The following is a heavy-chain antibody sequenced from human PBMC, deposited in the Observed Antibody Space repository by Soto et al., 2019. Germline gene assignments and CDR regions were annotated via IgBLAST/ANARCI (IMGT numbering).Heavy chain of an antibody. D-gene: IGHD2-2*02. CDR3: AGIVVVPAAIGGNWFDP. CDR2: IYYSGIT. CDR1: GGSISSGGYY. V-gene: IGHV4-31*03. Sequence: QVQLQESGPGLVKPSQTLSLTCTVSGGSISSGGYYWSWIRQHPGKGLEWIGYIYYSGITYYNPSLKSRVTISVDTSKNQFSLKLSSVTAADTAVYYCAGIVVVPAAIGGNWFDPWGQGTLVTVSS. J-gene: IGHJ5*02.